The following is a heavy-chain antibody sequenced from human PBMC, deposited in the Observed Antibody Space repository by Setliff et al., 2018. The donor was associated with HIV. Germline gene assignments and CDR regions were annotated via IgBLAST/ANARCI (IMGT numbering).Heavy chain of an antibody. CDR2: IRYDGSNK. Sequence: GGSLRLSCAASGFTFSSYGMHWVRQAPGKGLEWVAFIRYDGSNKYYADSVKGRFTISRDNSRDTLYLQMNSLRVEDTAVYFCAKTIAALDYWGQGTLVTVSS. J-gene: IGHJ4*02. V-gene: IGHV3-30*02. CDR3: AKTIAALDY. D-gene: IGHD6-13*01. CDR1: GFTFSSYG.